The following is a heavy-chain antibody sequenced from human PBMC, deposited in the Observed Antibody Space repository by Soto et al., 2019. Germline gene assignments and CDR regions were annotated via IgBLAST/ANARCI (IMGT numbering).Heavy chain of an antibody. CDR3: ARSGYVFWSCYYSVKVLDYYYYGMDV. V-gene: IGHV4-39*01. CDR1: GGSISSSSYY. Sequence: PSETLSLTCTVSGGSISSSSYYWGWIRQPPGKGLEWIGSIYYSGSTYYKPSLKSRVTISVDTSKNQFSLKLSSVTAADTAVYYCARSGYVFWSCYYSVKVLDYYYYGMDVWGQGTTVTVSS. D-gene: IGHD3-3*01. CDR2: IYYSGST. J-gene: IGHJ6*02.